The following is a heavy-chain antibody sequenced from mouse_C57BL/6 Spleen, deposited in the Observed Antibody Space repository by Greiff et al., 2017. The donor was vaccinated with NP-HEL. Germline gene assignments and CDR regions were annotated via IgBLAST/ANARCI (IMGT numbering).Heavy chain of an antibody. D-gene: IGHD2-3*01. CDR2: IHPTSGST. CDR3: AKGDGNWYFDV. V-gene: IGHV1-64*01. CDR1: GYTFTSYW. Sequence: QVQLQQPGAELVKPGASVKLSCKASGYTFTSYWMHWVKQRPGQGLEWIGMIHPTSGSTNYNEKFKSKATLTVDKSSSTAYMQLSSLTSEDSAVYYCAKGDGNWYFDVWGTGTTVTVSS. J-gene: IGHJ1*03.